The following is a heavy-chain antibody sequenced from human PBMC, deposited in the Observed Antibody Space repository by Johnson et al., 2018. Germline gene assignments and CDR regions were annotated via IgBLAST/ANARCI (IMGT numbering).Heavy chain of an antibody. V-gene: IGHV3-30*18. D-gene: IGHD3-22*01. CDR2: ISYDGSDK. J-gene: IGHJ3*02. CDR1: GFSFRSYA. Sequence: QVQLQESGGGVVQPGRSLSLSCEASGFSFRSYAFHWVRQAPGKGLEWVVAISYDGSDKYYTDSVKGRFTISRDNARNTGHLQMNSLRTEDTAVYYCSKAWLPDCSGYHDACHSWGQGTMVIVSS. CDR3: SKAWLPDCSGYHDACHS.